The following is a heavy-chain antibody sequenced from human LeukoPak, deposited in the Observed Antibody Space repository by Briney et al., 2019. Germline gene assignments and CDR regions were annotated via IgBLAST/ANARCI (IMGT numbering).Heavy chain of an antibody. V-gene: IGHV3-11*04. CDR3: ARDRSSTWPFDY. D-gene: IGHD6-13*01. Sequence: GGSLRLSCAASGFTFSDYYMSWIRQAPGKGLEWVSYISSSGSTKYYADSVKGRFTISRDNAKSSLYLQMDSLRVEDTAIYYCARDRSSTWPFDYWGQGTQVTVSS. CDR2: ISSSGSTK. CDR1: GFTFSDYY. J-gene: IGHJ4*02.